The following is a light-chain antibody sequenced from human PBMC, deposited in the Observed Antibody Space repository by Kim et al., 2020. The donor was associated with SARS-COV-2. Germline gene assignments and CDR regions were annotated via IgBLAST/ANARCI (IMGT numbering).Light chain of an antibody. Sequence: QRVTISCTGRSSNIGAGYDVHWYQQLPGTAPKLLIYGNINRPSGVPDRFSGSKSGTSASLAITGLQAEDEADYYCQSYDSSLSGVVFGGGTKLTVL. CDR2: GNI. CDR3: QSYDSSLSGVV. J-gene: IGLJ2*01. V-gene: IGLV1-40*01. CDR1: SSNIGAGYD.